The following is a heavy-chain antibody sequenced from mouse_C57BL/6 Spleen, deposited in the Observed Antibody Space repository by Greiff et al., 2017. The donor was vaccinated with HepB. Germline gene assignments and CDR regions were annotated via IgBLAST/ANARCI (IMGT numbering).Heavy chain of an antibody. CDR2: IWSGGST. J-gene: IGHJ3*01. D-gene: IGHD2-5*01. CDR3: ARNGDYSKMAWFAY. V-gene: IGHV2-2*01. CDR1: GFSLTSYG. Sequence: VKLQQSGPGLVQPSQSLSITCTVSGFSLTSYGVHWVRQSPGKGLEWLGVIWSGGSTDYNAAFISRLSISKDNSKSQVFFKMNSLQADDTAIYYCARNGDYSKMAWFAYWGQGTLVTVSA.